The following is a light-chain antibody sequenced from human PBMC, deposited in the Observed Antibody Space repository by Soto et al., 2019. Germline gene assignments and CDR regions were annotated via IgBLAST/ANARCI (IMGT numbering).Light chain of an antibody. Sequence: DIQMTQSPSSLSASEGDRVTITCRASQSISSYVNWYQQRPGKAPKVLLYGASSLQSGVPSRFSGTGYGTDFTLTVSNLQPEDFATYYCQQSYTIPWTFGQGTRVEIK. CDR2: GAS. J-gene: IGKJ1*01. V-gene: IGKV1-39*01. CDR1: QSISSY. CDR3: QQSYTIPWT.